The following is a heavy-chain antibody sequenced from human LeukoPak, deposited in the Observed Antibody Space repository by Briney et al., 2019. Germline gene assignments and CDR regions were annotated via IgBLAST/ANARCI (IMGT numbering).Heavy chain of an antibody. J-gene: IGHJ5*02. D-gene: IGHD3-22*01. Sequence: ASVKVSCKASGYTFTNNGLTWVRQAPGQGLEWMGWISANTGSTNYAQKFQGRATMTTDTFTNTAYMELRSLRSDDTAVYYCAKPRNYYDNGGYYNYFDPWGQGTLVTVSS. CDR2: ISANTGST. CDR3: AKPRNYYDNGGYYNYFDP. V-gene: IGHV1-18*01. CDR1: GYTFTNNG.